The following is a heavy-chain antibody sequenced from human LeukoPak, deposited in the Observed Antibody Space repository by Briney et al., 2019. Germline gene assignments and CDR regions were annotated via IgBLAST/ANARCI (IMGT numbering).Heavy chain of an antibody. CDR2: IHSGGST. CDR1: GFTASSNY. V-gene: IGHV3-53*01. Sequence: GGSLRLSCAASGFTASSNYMSWVRQAPGKGLEWVSVIHSGGSTYYADSVKGRFTISRDNSKNTLYFQMNSLRAEDTAVYYCARSLGTGYSNWGQGTTVTVSS. J-gene: IGHJ3*01. CDR3: ARSLGTGYSN. D-gene: IGHD6-13*01.